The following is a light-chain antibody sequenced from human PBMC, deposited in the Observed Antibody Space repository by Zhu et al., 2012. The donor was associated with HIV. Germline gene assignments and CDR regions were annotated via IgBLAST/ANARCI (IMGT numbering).Light chain of an antibody. CDR3: QQYGRSTT. Sequence: IVLTQSPGTLSLSPGERATLSCRASQSVSNNYLARYLQKPGQAPRLLIYGASSRATGIPDRFSGSGSGTDFTLTISRLEPEDFAVYYCQQYGRSTTFGGGTKVEIK. CDR1: QSVSNNY. J-gene: IGKJ4*01. V-gene: IGKV3-20*01. CDR2: GAS.